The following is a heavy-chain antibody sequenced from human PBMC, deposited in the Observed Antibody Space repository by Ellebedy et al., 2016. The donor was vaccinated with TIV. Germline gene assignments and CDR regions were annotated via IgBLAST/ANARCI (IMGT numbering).Heavy chain of an antibody. CDR2: INNKGDWT. V-gene: IGHV3-64D*06. Sequence: GGSLRLSXSASGFNFKDSGMHWFRQAAGTRPEHVGSINNKGDWTYHADSVKGRFTISRDNSKNTMYLQMSSLRTEDTAVYYCTRDSMDVWGQGTTVTVSS. CDR3: TRDSMDV. CDR1: GFNFKDSG. D-gene: IGHD3/OR15-3a*01. J-gene: IGHJ6*02.